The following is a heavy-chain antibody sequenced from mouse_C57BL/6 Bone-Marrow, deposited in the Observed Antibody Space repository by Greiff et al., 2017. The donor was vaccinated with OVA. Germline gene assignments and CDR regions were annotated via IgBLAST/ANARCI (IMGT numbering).Heavy chain of an antibody. Sequence: EVQVVESGGGLVKPGGSLKLSCAASGFTFSDYGMHWVRQAPEKGLEWVAYISSGSSTIYYADTVKGRFTISRDNAKNTLFLQMTSLRSEDTAMDYCARDFLYYYAMDYWGQGTSVTVSS. CDR3: ARDFLYYYAMDY. V-gene: IGHV5-17*01. D-gene: IGHD1-1*01. CDR1: GFTFSDYG. J-gene: IGHJ4*01. CDR2: ISSGSSTI.